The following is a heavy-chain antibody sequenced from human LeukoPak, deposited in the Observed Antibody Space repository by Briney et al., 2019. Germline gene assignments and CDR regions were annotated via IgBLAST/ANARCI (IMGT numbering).Heavy chain of an antibody. CDR3: ARARGYSYVEPFDI. D-gene: IGHD5-18*01. Sequence: PSETLSLTCAVYGGSFSGYYWSWIRQPLGKGLEWIGEINHSGSTNYNPSLKSRVTISVDRSKNQFSLKLSSVTAADTAVYYCARARGYSYVEPFDIWGQGTMVTVSS. J-gene: IGHJ3*02. V-gene: IGHV4-34*01. CDR2: INHSGST. CDR1: GGSFSGYY.